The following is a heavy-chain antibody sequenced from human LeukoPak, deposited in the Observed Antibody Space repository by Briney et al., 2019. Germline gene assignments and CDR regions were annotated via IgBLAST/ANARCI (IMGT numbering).Heavy chain of an antibody. J-gene: IGHJ4*02. CDR1: GGSISSSNW. D-gene: IGHD3-9*01. CDR3: ARDQPLGSLLRYFDY. Sequence: SGTLSLTCAVSGGSISSSNWWSWVRQPPGKGLEWIGEIYHRGSTNYNPSLKSRITISVDKSKNHFSLKLTSVTAADTAVYYCARDQPLGSLLRYFDYWGQGTLVTVSS. V-gene: IGHV4-4*02. CDR2: IYHRGST.